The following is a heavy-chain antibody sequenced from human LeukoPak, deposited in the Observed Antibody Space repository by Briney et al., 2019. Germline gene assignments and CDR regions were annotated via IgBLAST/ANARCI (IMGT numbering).Heavy chain of an antibody. CDR1: GFTFSSYA. CDR2: ISGSGGST. J-gene: IGHJ4*02. CDR3: AKDPFGELPNGLTSGQQGPN. V-gene: IGHV3-23*01. Sequence: GGSLRLSCAASGFTFSSYAMSWVRQAPGKGLEWVSAISGSGGSTYYADSVKGRFTISRNNSKNTLYLQMNSLRAEDTAVYYCAKDPFGELPNGLTSGQQGPNWGQGTLVTVSS. D-gene: IGHD3-10*01.